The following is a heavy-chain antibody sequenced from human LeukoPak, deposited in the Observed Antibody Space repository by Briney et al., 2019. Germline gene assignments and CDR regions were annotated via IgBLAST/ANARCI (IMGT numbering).Heavy chain of an antibody. D-gene: IGHD5-12*01. J-gene: IGHJ3*02. CDR2: FYDSGST. CDR1: GGSIRSRNYY. V-gene: IGHV4-39*01. Sequence: SETLSLTCTVSGGSIRSRNYYWDWIRQPPGKGLEWIGNFYDSGSTYYNPSLKSRVTISGDTSKNQFSLKLTSVTAADTAVYYCARHTRPGCSGYENAFDIWGQGTVVTVSS. CDR3: ARHTRPGCSGYENAFDI.